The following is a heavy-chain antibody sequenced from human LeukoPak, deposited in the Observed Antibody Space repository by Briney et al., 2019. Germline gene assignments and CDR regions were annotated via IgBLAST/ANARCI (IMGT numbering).Heavy chain of an antibody. CDR1: GDSISSGDYY. CDR3: ARDTRMSSGYHYFDL. J-gene: IGHJ4*02. CDR2: IYYSGST. V-gene: IGHV4-30-4*01. Sequence: KSSETLSLTCSVSGDSISSGDYYWSWVRQPPGKTLECIGYIYYSGSTYSNPSLRSRVTISVDTPNKQFSLKLSSVTAADTAVYYCARDTRMSSGYHYFDLWGQGTLVTVPS. D-gene: IGHD3-22*01.